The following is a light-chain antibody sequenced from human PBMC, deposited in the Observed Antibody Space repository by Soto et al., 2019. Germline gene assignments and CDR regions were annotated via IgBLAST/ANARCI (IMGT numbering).Light chain of an antibody. CDR2: RAS. V-gene: IGKV4-1*01. J-gene: IGKJ5*01. Sequence: DIVMTQSPDSLAVSLGERATINCRSSQSVLYNSNNLNYLAWFQQKPGQPPKLLIYRASTRESGVPDRFTGSGSGTDFTLTISSLQAEDVAVYYCQQYHTSPITFGQGTRLDI. CDR3: QQYHTSPIT. CDR1: QSVLYNSNNLNY.